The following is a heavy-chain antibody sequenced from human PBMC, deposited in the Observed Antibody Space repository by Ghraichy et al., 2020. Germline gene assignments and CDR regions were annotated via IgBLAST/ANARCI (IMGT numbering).Heavy chain of an antibody. J-gene: IGHJ4*02. V-gene: IGHV1-18*01. D-gene: IGHD5-12*01. Sequence: ASVKVSCQASGYTFTSSGISWVRQAPGQGLEWMGWISAHDGNTDYAQKLQGRVTMTTDTSTNTAYMELRSLRSDDTAVYYCARDWIAATNIASRRAPPPFGYWGQGTLVTVSS. CDR2: ISAHDGNT. CDR3: ARDWIAATNIASRRAPPPFGY. CDR1: GYTFTSSG.